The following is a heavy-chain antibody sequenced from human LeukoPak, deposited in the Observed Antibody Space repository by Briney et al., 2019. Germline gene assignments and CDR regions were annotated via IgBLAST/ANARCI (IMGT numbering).Heavy chain of an antibody. J-gene: IGHJ4*02. CDR1: GFTFSSYA. CDR3: AKVQHYCSSTSCQTPFDY. V-gene: IGHV3-23*01. CDR2: ISGSGGST. D-gene: IGHD2-2*01. Sequence: GESLRLSCAASGFTFSSYAMSWVRQAPGKGLEWVSAISGSGGSTYYADSVKGRFTISRDNSKNTLYLQMNSLRAEDTAVYYCAKVQHYCSSTSCQTPFDYWGQGTLVTVSS.